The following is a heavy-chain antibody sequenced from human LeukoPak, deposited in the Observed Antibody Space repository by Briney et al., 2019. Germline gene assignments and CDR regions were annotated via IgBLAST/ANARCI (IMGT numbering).Heavy chain of an antibody. CDR1: GYTFTSYY. Sequence: RASVKVSCKASGYTFTSYYMHWVRQAPGQGLEWMGIINPSGGSTSYAQKFQGRVTMTRDMSTSTVYMELSSLRSEDTAVYYCARGGIAVAGLEDPGFLYYFDYWGQGTLVTVSS. V-gene: IGHV1-46*01. J-gene: IGHJ4*02. CDR3: ARGGIAVAGLEDPGFLYYFDY. D-gene: IGHD6-19*01. CDR2: INPSGGST.